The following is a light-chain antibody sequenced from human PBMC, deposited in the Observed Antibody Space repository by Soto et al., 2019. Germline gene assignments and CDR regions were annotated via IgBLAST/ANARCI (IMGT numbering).Light chain of an antibody. CDR3: QQRSNWPSLT. CDR1: QSVSSY. CDR2: DAS. J-gene: IGKJ4*01. Sequence: EIVLTQSPATLSLSPGERATLSCRASQSISIYRASQSVSSYLAWYQQKTGQAPRLLIYDASKTATGLPARFSGSGSGTDFTLTISSLEPEDFAVDYCQQRSNWPSLTFGGGTKVEIK. V-gene: IGKV3-11*01.